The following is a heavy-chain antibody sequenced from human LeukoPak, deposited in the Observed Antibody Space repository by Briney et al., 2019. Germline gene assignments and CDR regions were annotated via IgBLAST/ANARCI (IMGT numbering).Heavy chain of an antibody. V-gene: IGHV6-1*01. CDR2: TYDRSKWYN. Sequence: SQTLSLTCAISGDSVSSNSAAWHWIRQSPSRGLEWLGRTYDRSKWYNDYAVSVKSRITIYPDTSKNQFSLQLNSVTPEDTAVYYCARVGTVAGPYYYYYYGMDVWGQGTTVTVSS. CDR3: ARVGTVAGPYYYYYYGMDV. J-gene: IGHJ6*02. CDR1: GDSVSSNSAA. D-gene: IGHD6-19*01.